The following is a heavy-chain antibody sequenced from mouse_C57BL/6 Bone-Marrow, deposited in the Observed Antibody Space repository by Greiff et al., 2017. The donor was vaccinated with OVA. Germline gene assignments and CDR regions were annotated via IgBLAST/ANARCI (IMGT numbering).Heavy chain of an antibody. CDR2: IDPSDSYT. J-gene: IGHJ2*01. Sequence: QVQLQQPGAELVKPGASVKLSCKASGYTFTSYWMQWVKQRPGQGLEWIGEIDPSDSYTNYNLKFKGKATLTVDTSSSTAYMQLSSLTSEDSAVYYCAREKWLRPSYFDYWGQGTTLTVSS. V-gene: IGHV1-50*01. CDR3: AREKWLRPSYFDY. CDR1: GYTFTSYW.